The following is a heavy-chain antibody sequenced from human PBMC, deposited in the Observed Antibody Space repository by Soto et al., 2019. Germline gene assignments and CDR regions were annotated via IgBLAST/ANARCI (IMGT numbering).Heavy chain of an antibody. V-gene: IGHV3-21*01. D-gene: IGHD3-10*01. CDR1: GFTFTTYT. Sequence: PGGSLRLSCAASGFTFTTYTMNWVRQAPGKGLEWVSSISSSSSSIYYADSMKGRFTISRDNAKNSLYLQMNNLRADDTAIYYCARDRITSGSYLGLDVWGQGTTVTVSS. J-gene: IGHJ6*02. CDR2: ISSSSSSI. CDR3: ARDRITSGSYLGLDV.